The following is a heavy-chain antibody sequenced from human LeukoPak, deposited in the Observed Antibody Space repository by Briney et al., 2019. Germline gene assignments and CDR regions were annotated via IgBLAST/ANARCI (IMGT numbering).Heavy chain of an antibody. Sequence: SETLSLTCAVYGTSFSSYYWSWIRQPPGKGLEWIGYIYYSGSTNYNPSLKSRVTISVDTSKNQFSLKLSSVTAADTAVYYCARSSDIAVAGTVYFQHWGQGTLVTVSS. J-gene: IGHJ1*01. CDR1: GTSFSSYY. D-gene: IGHD6-19*01. V-gene: IGHV4-59*01. CDR3: ARSSDIAVAGTVYFQH. CDR2: IYYSGST.